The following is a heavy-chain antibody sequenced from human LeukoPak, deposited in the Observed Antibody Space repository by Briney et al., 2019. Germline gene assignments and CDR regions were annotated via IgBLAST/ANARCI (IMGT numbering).Heavy chain of an antibody. Sequence: GGSLRLSCSASGFSFSSYAMSWVRQAPGKGLEWVSTIGSSDDSTYYADSVKGRFTISRDNSKNTLYLQMNSLRAEDTAVYYCARRLVDTATLDGMDVWGQGTTVTVSS. J-gene: IGHJ6*02. CDR1: GFSFSSYA. CDR3: ARRLVDTATLDGMDV. D-gene: IGHD5-18*01. V-gene: IGHV3-23*01. CDR2: IGSSDDST.